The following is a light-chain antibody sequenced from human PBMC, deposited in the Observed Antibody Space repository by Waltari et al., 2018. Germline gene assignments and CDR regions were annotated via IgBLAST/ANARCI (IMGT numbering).Light chain of an antibody. V-gene: IGKV3-20*01. J-gene: IGKJ1*01. CDR2: AAS. CDR1: QSVGRT. Sequence: EIVLTQSPGTLSLSPGETATLSCRASQSVGRTLAWYQQKPGQAPSLLIYAASTRATCIPYRFSGSGSATDFRLTISRVEPEDFAVYYCQHYVRLPVTFGQGTTVELK. CDR3: QHYVRLPVT.